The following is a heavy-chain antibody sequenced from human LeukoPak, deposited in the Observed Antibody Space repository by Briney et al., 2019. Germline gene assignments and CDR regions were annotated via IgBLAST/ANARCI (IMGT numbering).Heavy chain of an antibody. Sequence: GGSLRLSCAASGFTVSSNYMSWVRQAPGKGLEWVSVIYSGGSTYYADSVKGRFTISRDNSKNTLYLQMNSLRAEDTAVYYCARDPLQYYYDSSGYRHWGQGTLVTVSS. D-gene: IGHD3-22*01. CDR1: GFTVSSNY. CDR2: IYSGGST. CDR3: ARDPLQYYYDSSGYRH. J-gene: IGHJ1*01. V-gene: IGHV3-53*01.